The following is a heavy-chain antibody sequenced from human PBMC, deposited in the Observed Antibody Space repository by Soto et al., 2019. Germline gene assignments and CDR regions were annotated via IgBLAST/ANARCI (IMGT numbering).Heavy chain of an antibody. V-gene: IGHV1-18*01. Sequence: GASVKVSCKASGYTFTSYGISWVRQAPGQGLEWMGWISAYNGNTNYAQKLQGRVTMTTDTSTGTAYMELRSLRSDDTAVYYCATEDSTNWTHDYWGQGTLVTVSS. CDR1: GYTFTSYG. J-gene: IGHJ4*02. CDR2: ISAYNGNT. CDR3: ATEDSTNWTHDY. D-gene: IGHD1-1*01.